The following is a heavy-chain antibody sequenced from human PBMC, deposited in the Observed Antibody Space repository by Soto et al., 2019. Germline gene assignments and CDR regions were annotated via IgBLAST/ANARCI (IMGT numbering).Heavy chain of an antibody. V-gene: IGHV1-69*12. CDR1: GGTFSSHG. CDR2: IVPIFGTA. CDR3: ARGRYSGYDMPDTYYYYNYGMDV. J-gene: IGHJ6*02. D-gene: IGHD5-12*01. Sequence: QVQLVQSGAEVKKPGSSVKVSCKASGGTFSSHGISWVRQAHGQGLEWMGGIVPIFGTADDAQRFRGRVTITADESTSTAYMELSSLRSEDTAVYYCARGRYSGYDMPDTYYYYNYGMDVWGQGTTVTVSS.